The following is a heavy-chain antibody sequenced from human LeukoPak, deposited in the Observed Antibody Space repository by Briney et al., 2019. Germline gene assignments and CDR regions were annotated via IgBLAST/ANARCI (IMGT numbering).Heavy chain of an antibody. D-gene: IGHD7-27*01. CDR2: ISYDGSNK. CDR3: ASASNWGLLLNHDQYSTVGY. V-gene: IGHV3-30-3*01. J-gene: IGHJ4*02. CDR1: GFTFSSYA. Sequence: GGSLRLSCAASGFTFSSYAMHWVRQAPGKGLEWVAVISYDGSNKYYADSVKGRFTISRDNSKNTLYLQMNSLRAEDTAVYYCASASNWGLLLNHDQYSTVGYWGQGTLVTVSS.